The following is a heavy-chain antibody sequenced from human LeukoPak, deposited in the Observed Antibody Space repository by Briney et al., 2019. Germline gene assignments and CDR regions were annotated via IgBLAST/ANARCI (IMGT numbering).Heavy chain of an antibody. CDR1: VGSMSFSS. Sequence: SETLSLTCTVSVGSMSFSSWSWFRLPPGKGLEWIGSISYTGSTNYIPSLKSRVTISLDPSKNQFSLRLSSVTATATAVYYCARLDVVAATPTTFDYWGQGTLVTVSS. D-gene: IGHD2-15*01. CDR2: ISYTGST. CDR3: ARLDVVAATPTTFDY. V-gene: IGHV4-59*12. J-gene: IGHJ4*02.